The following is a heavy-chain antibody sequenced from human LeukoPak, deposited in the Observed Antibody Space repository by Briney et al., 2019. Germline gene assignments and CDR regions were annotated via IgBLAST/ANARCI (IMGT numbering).Heavy chain of an antibody. CDR3: AASDYFDY. V-gene: IGHV3-74*01. CDR2: IRGDGSST. CDR1: GISFRGYW. J-gene: IGHJ4*02. Sequence: GGFLRLSCAASGISFRGYWMHWVRQAPGKGLEWVSRIRGDGSSTSYADSVEGRLTISRDNAKNTLYLQMNSLRAEDTAVYYCAASDYFDYWGQGTLVTVSS.